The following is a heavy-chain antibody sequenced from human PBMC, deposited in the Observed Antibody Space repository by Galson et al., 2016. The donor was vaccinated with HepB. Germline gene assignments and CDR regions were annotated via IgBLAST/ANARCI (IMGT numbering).Heavy chain of an antibody. Sequence: SETLSLTCRVSGDSIGSSSYHWAWIRQPPGKGLEWIGSIYYVGRAYYRSSLKSRLTISLDPAKNHISLNLTSVTAADTAVYYCASHDDSDWDYWGQGTLVTGSP. CDR1: GDSIGSSSYH. J-gene: IGHJ4*02. D-gene: IGHD3-9*01. CDR3: ASHDDSDWDY. V-gene: IGHV4-39*02. CDR2: IYYVGRA.